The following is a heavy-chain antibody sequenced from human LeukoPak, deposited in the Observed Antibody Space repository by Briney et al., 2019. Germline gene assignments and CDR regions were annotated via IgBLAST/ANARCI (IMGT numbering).Heavy chain of an antibody. D-gene: IGHD4-17*01. Sequence: GASVKVSCKASGYTFTSYHINWVRQATGQGLEWMGWMSPNSGDTGFAQRFQGRVTMTRDTSTSTVYMELSSLRSEDTAVYYCARSPKMVTTEFDYWGQGTLVTVSS. V-gene: IGHV1-8*01. CDR1: GYTFTSYH. CDR2: MSPNSGDT. CDR3: ARSPKMVTTEFDY. J-gene: IGHJ4*02.